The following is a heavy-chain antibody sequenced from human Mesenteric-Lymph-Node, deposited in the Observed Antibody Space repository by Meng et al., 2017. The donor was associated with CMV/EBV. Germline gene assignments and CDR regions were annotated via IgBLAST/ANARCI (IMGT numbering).Heavy chain of an antibody. CDR1: GGSVNNYS. D-gene: IGHD3-10*01. V-gene: IGHV4-59*02. CDR2: MFFSGNS. J-gene: IGHJ4*02. CDR3: ARVYNYFGSGTFYADY. Sequence: SETLSLTCTVSGGSVNNYSWSWIRQPPGKGLEWIGSMFFSGNSYYKPSLKSRVSISIDTPKNQFSLRLSSVTAADTAVYYCARVYNYFGSGTFYADYWGQGALVTVSS.